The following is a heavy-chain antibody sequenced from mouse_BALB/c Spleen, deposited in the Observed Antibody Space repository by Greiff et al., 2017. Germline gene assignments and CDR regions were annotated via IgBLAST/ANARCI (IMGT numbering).Heavy chain of an antibody. CDR1: GFTFSSYY. CDR3: ARHGTGTGAMDY. CDR2: INSNGGST. D-gene: IGHD4-1*01. J-gene: IGHJ4*01. V-gene: IGHV5-6-2*01. Sequence: DVMLVESGGGLVKLGGSLKLSCAASGFTFSSYYMSWVRQTPEKRLELVAAINSNGGSTYYPDTVKGRFTISRDNAKNTLYLQMSSLKSEDTALYYCARHGTGTGAMDYWGQGTSVTVSS.